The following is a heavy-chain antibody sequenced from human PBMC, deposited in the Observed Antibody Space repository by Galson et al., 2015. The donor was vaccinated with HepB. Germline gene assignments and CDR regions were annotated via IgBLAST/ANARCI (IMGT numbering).Heavy chain of an antibody. CDR1: GFTFSAYS. CDR3: ARNSGTYYSFDY. Sequence: SLRLSCAASGFTFSAYSMNWVRQAPGKGLEWISSISSSSGYIHYADAVKGRFTISRDNAENSVFLQMNSLRAEDTAVYYCARNSGTYYSFDYWGQGTRVTVSS. J-gene: IGHJ4*02. CDR2: ISSSSGYI. D-gene: IGHD1-26*01. V-gene: IGHV3-21*01.